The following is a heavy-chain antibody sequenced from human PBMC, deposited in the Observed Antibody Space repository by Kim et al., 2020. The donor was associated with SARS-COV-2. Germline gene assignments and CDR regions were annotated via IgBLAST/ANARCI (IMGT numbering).Heavy chain of an antibody. CDR2: IYPGDSDT. J-gene: IGHJ4*02. CDR1: GYSFTSYW. CDR3: ARHGTYYYDSSGYPDY. D-gene: IGHD3-22*01. Sequence: GESLKISCKGSGYSFTSYWIGWVRQMPGKGLEWMGIIYPGDSDTRYSPSFQGQVTISADKSISTAYLQWSSLKASDTAMYYCARHGTYYYDSSGYPDYWGQGTLVTVSS. V-gene: IGHV5-51*01.